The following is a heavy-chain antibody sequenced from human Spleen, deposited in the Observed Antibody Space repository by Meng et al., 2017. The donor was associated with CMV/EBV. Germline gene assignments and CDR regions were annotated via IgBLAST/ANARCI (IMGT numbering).Heavy chain of an antibody. J-gene: IGHJ4*02. CDR2: ITGDSTYK. Sequence: GESLKISCAASGFTFGSHSMNWVRQAPGKGLEWVSSITGDSTYKHYADSLKGRFTISRDNNENTVFLQMNSLRVEDMAVYYCAGGSRAPYYFDSWGQGTLVTVSS. CDR1: GFTFGSHS. V-gene: IGHV3-21*04. D-gene: IGHD3-16*01. CDR3: AGGSRAPYYFDS.